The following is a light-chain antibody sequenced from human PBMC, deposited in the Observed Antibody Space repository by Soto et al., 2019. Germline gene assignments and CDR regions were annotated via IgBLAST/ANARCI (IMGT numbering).Light chain of an antibody. Sequence: EIVMTQSPPTLSVSPGEGVTLSCRASQTVSSNLAWYQQKPGQAPRLLIYGASTRATGIPARFSGSGSGTEFTLTISSLQSEDFAVYYCHQYNNWPRTFGQGTRVEIK. J-gene: IGKJ1*01. V-gene: IGKV3-15*01. CDR2: GAS. CDR3: HQYNNWPRT. CDR1: QTVSSN.